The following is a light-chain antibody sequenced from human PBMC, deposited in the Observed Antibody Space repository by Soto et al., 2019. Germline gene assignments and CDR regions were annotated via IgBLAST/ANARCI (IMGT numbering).Light chain of an antibody. CDR3: QQRNNWPPYT. CDR2: DAS. Sequence: EVVLTQSPGTLSLSPGERATLSCRASQSVSTSLAWYQQKPGQAPRLLIYDASNRAPGIPARFSGSGSGTDFTLSISSLEPEDFAFYYCQQRNNWPPYTFGQGTKLEIK. CDR1: QSVSTS. J-gene: IGKJ2*01. V-gene: IGKV3-11*01.